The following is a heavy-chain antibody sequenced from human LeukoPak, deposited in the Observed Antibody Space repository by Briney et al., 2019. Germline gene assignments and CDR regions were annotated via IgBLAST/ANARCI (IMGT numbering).Heavy chain of an antibody. V-gene: IGHV3-11*01. J-gene: IGHJ3*01. Sequence: GGSLRLSCAASGFTFSDYYMSWIRQAPGKGLEWVSYISSSGTTIYYADSVKGRFTISRDNSKNMLFLQMNSLRVEDTAVYYCARDFTSGAGTFDFWGQGTMVTVSS. CDR1: GFTFSDYY. CDR2: ISSSGTTI. D-gene: IGHD3-10*01. CDR3: ARDFTSGAGTFDF.